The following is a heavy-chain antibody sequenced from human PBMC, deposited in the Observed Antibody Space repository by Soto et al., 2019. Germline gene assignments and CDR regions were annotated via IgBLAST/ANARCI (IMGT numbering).Heavy chain of an antibody. CDR2: IYWDDDK. CDR3: AHSWYYGSGTPSLGGMDV. CDR1: GFSLSTREVG. D-gene: IGHD3-10*01. J-gene: IGHJ6*02. Sequence: SGPKLVNPTQTLTLTCTFSGFSLSTREVGVGWIRQPPGKALEWLALIYWDDDKRYSPSLKSRLTITKDTSKNQVVLTMTNMDPVDTATYYCAHSWYYGSGTPSLGGMDVWGQGTTVTVSS. V-gene: IGHV2-5*02.